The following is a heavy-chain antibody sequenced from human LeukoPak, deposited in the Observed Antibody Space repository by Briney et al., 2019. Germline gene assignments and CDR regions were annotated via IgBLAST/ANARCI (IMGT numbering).Heavy chain of an antibody. CDR3: ARGEDYGGTTPRDYYYYGMDV. J-gene: IGHJ6*02. D-gene: IGHD4-23*01. Sequence: GESLKISCKASGYSSTSNWSGWLGRLPGKGLEGMGIFFPGDSDTRYNPSFENHVSTSADKAISTASLQWSSLKASDTANYYCARGEDYGGTTPRDYYYYGMDVWGQGTMVTVSS. CDR2: FFPGDSDT. CDR1: GYSSTSNW. V-gene: IGHV5-51*01.